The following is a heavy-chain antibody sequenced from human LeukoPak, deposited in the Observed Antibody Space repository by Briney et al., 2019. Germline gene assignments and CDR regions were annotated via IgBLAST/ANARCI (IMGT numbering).Heavy chain of an antibody. CDR3: ARRWYHAYCDY. Sequence: SETLSLTCTVSGGXVSSGSYYWSWIRQPPGKGLEWIGCIDYSGSTYYNPSLKSRVTVSADTSKNQFSLKLTSVTAADTAVYYCARRWYHAYCDYWGQGSLVTVSS. V-gene: IGHV4-61*01. CDR1: GGXVSSGSYY. J-gene: IGHJ4*02. D-gene: IGHD2-15*01. CDR2: IDYSGST.